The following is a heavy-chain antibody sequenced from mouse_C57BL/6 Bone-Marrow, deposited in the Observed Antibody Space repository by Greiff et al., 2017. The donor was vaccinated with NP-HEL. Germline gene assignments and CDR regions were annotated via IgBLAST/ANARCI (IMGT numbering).Heavy chain of an antibody. CDR3: AKGVLRPDY. D-gene: IGHD1-2*01. V-gene: IGHV1-59*01. Sequence: QVQLQHPGAELVRPGTSVKLSCKASGYTFTSYWMHWVKQRPGQGLEWIGVIDPSDSYTNYNQKFKGKATLTVDTSSSTAYMQLSSLTSEDAAVYYCAKGVLRPDYWGQGTTLTVSS. J-gene: IGHJ2*01. CDR1: GYTFTSYW. CDR2: IDPSDSYT.